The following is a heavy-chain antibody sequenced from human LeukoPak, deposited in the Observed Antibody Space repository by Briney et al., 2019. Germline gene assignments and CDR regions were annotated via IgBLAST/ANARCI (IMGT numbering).Heavy chain of an antibody. V-gene: IGHV4-34*01. CDR3: ARGQQWLVSFDY. D-gene: IGHD6-19*01. CDR1: GGSFSGYY. J-gene: IGHJ4*02. Sequence: SETLSLTCAVYGGSFSGYYWSWIRQPPGKGLEWIGETNHSGSTNYNPSLKSRVTISVDTSKNQFSLKLSSVTAADTAVYYCARGQQWLVSFDYWGQGTLVTVSS. CDR2: TNHSGST.